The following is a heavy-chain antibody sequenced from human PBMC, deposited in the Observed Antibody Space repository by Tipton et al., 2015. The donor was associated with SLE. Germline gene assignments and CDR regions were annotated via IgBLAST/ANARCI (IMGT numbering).Heavy chain of an antibody. V-gene: IGHV4-59*11. J-gene: IGHJ6*02. CDR2: IYYSGST. CDR3: ARADGGNSFYYYYGLDV. Sequence: LRLSCTVSGASITSHYWSWIRQPPEKGLEWIGYIYYSGSTNYNPSLKSRVTISVDTSKNQLSLNLSSVTAADTAVYYCARADGGNSFYYYYGLDVWGQGTTVSVSS. CDR1: GASITSHY. D-gene: IGHD4-23*01.